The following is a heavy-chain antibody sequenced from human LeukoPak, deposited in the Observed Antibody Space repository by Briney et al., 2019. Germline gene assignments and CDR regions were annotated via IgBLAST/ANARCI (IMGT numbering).Heavy chain of an antibody. D-gene: IGHD3-10*01. CDR2: IYYSGST. CDR1: GGSISSYY. J-gene: IGHJ6*03. CDR3: ARTKYGSGSYPGAKYYYYMDV. Sequence: SETLSLTCTVSGGSISSYYWSWIRQPPGKGLECIGYIYYSGSTNYNPSLKSRVTISVDTSKNQLSLKLTSVTAADTAVYYCARTKYGSGSYPGAKYYYYMDVWGKGTTVTISS. V-gene: IGHV4-59*01.